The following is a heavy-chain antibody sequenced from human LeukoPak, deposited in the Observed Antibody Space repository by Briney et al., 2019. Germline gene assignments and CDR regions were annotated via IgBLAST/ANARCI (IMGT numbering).Heavy chain of an antibody. CDR3: ARADNGWFYFHD. J-gene: IGHJ1*01. V-gene: IGHV4-39*07. CDR1: GGSMNTVSYY. Sequence: PSETLSLTCTVSGGSMNTVSYYWVWIRQAPEKGLEWIGSVYSRGSIYSNPSLRSRVTLSLDTSKSQFSLNLSSVTVADTAVYYCARADNGWFYFHDWGQGTLVTVSS. CDR2: VYSRGSI. D-gene: IGHD6-19*01.